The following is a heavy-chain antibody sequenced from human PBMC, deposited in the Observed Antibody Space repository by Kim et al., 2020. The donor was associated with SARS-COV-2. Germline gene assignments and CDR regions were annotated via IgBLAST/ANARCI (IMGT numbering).Heavy chain of an antibody. J-gene: IGHJ4*02. V-gene: IGHV1-46*01. CDR2: SA. CDR3: ARGLRTAVFDY. Sequence: SAPYAQRFKGRVNMTRDTSTSTVYMELSSLRSEDTAVYSCARGLRTAVFDYWGQGTLVTVSS. D-gene: IGHD4-17*01.